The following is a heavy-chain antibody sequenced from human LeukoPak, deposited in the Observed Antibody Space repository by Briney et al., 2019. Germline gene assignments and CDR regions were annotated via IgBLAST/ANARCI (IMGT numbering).Heavy chain of an antibody. Sequence: GGSLRLSCAASGFTFSSYGMNWVRQAPGKGLEWVAVISYDGSNKYYADSVKGRFTISRDNAKNSLYLQMNSLRAEDTAVYYCARRRLWFGESPPDYWGQGTLVTVSS. CDR1: GFTFSSYG. J-gene: IGHJ4*02. CDR3: ARRRLWFGESPPDY. CDR2: ISYDGSNK. V-gene: IGHV3-30*03. D-gene: IGHD3-10*01.